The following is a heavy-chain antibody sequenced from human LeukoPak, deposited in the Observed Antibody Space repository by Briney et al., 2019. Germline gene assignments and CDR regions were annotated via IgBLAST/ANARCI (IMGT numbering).Heavy chain of an antibody. CDR2: ISTSGADT. J-gene: IGHJ4*02. V-gene: IGHV3-23*01. CDR3: VTSTATLTWYFDC. Sequence: GESLRLSCAASGFTFSTYAMSWVRQAPGKGLEWVSTISTSGADTYYTDSVKGRFTISRDNSKNTMYLQMNSLRVEDTAIYYCVTSTATLTWYFDCWGQGTLATVSS. D-gene: IGHD5-18*01. CDR1: GFTFSTYA.